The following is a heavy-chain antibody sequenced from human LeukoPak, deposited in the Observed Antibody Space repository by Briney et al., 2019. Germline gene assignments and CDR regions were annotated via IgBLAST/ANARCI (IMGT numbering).Heavy chain of an antibody. V-gene: IGHV4-31*03. Sequence: SQTLSLTCTVSGGSISSGGYYWSWIRQHPGKGLEWIGYIYYSGSTYYNPSLKSRVTISVDTSKNQFSLKLSSVTAADTAVYYCAASGPTYGSGSYYWLDPWGQGTLVTVSS. CDR2: IYYSGST. D-gene: IGHD3-10*01. CDR1: GGSISSGGYY. CDR3: AASGPTYGSGSYYWLDP. J-gene: IGHJ5*02.